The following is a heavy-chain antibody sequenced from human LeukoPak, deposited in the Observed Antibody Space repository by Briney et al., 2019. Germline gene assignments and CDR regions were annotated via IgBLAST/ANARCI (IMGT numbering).Heavy chain of an antibody. Sequence: SETLSLTCTVSGGSISSYYWSWIRQPAGKGLEWIGRIYTSGSTNYNPSLKSRVNLSVEKFKNQFSLKLSSVTSADTAVYYCAREAHNNSSGSPWWCFDLWCRGTLVTVSS. V-gene: IGHV4-4*07. J-gene: IGHJ2*01. D-gene: IGHD6-6*01. CDR1: GGSISSYY. CDR2: IYTSGST. CDR3: AREAHNNSSGSPWWCFDL.